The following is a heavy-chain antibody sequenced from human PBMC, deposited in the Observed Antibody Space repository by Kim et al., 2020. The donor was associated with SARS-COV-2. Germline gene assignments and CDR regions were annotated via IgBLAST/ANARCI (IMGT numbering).Heavy chain of an antibody. CDR1: GYSFTSYW. Sequence: GESLKISCKGSGYSFTSYWIGWVRQTPGKGLEWMGIIYPGDSDTRYSPSFQGQVTISADKSISTAYLQWSSLKASDTAMYYCARHPAMGSWYNYYYYGMDVWGQGTTVTVSS. V-gene: IGHV5-51*01. J-gene: IGHJ6*02. CDR2: IYPGDSDT. D-gene: IGHD6-13*01. CDR3: ARHPAMGSWYNYYYYGMDV.